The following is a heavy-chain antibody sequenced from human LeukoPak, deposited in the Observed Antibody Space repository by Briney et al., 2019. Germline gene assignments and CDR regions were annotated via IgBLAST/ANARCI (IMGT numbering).Heavy chain of an antibody. J-gene: IGHJ4*02. CDR1: GYTFTSYG. Sequence: ASVKVSCKASGYTFTSYGISWVRQAPGQGLEWMGWISAYNGNTNYAQKPQGRVTMTTDTSTSTAYMELRSLRSDDTAVYYCARGIPMRDCSGGSCYSIIPADYWGQGTLVTVSS. D-gene: IGHD2-15*01. V-gene: IGHV1-18*01. CDR2: ISAYNGNT. CDR3: ARGIPMRDCSGGSCYSIIPADY.